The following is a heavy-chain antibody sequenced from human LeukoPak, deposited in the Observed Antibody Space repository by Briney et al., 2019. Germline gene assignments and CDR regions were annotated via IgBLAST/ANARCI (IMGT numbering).Heavy chain of an antibody. CDR2: IYHSGST. CDR1: GGSISSGGYY. Sequence: SETLSLTCTVSGGSISSGGYYWSWIRQPPGKGLEWIGYIYHSGSTYYNPSLKSRVTISVDRSKNQFSLKLSSVTAADTAVYYCARAVNYDSSGYYFDYWGQGTLVTVSS. V-gene: IGHV4-30-2*01. D-gene: IGHD3-22*01. J-gene: IGHJ4*02. CDR3: ARAVNYDSSGYYFDY.